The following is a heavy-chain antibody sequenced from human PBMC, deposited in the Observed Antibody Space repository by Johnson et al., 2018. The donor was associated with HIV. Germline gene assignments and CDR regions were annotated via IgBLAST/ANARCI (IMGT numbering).Heavy chain of an antibody. CDR3: AKDRSYGRDAFDI. Sequence: STIYYADSVRGRFTISRDNSKNTLYLQMNSLRAEDTAVYYCAKDRSYGRDAFDIWGQGTMVTVSS. V-gene: IGHV3-NL1*01. J-gene: IGHJ3*02. D-gene: IGHD5-18*01. CDR2: STI.